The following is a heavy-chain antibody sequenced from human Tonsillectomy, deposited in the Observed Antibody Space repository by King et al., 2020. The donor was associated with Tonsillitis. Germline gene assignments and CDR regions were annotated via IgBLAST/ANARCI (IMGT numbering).Heavy chain of an antibody. CDR1: GFTFDDYA. CDR2: ISGYGGKT. J-gene: IGHJ6*03. CDR3: VKDDQFGQTGYYYMDV. D-gene: IGHD3-10*01. V-gene: IGHV3-43*02. Sequence: VQLVESGGGVVQPGGSLRLSCATSGFTFDDYAMHWVRQAPGKGLEWVSLISGYGGKTFYTDFVKGRFTISRDNSKNSLYLQMNSLRTEDTALYYCVKDDQFGQTGYYYMDVWGKGTTVTVSS.